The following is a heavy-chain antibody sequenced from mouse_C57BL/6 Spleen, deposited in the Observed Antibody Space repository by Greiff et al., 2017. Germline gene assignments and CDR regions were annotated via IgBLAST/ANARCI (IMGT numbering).Heavy chain of an antibody. Sequence: EVKLMESGGGLVQPGGSLKLSCAASGFTFSDYYMYWVRQTPEKRLEWVAYISNGGGSTYYPDTVKGRFTISRDNAKNTLYLQMSRLKSEDTAMYYCARPLTGRYFDVWGTGTTVTVSS. J-gene: IGHJ1*03. V-gene: IGHV5-12*01. CDR1: GFTFSDYY. CDR2: ISNGGGST. D-gene: IGHD4-1*01. CDR3: ARPLTGRYFDV.